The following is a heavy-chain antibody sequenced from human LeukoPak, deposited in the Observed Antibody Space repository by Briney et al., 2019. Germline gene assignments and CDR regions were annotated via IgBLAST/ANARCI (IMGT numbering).Heavy chain of an antibody. D-gene: IGHD3-10*01. V-gene: IGHV4-34*01. J-gene: IGHJ4*02. CDR3: ARFGAARGGVDY. CDR1: GGSFSGYY. CDR2: INHSGST. Sequence: SETLSLTCAVYGGSFSGYYWSWIRQPPGKGLEWIGEINHSGSTNYNPSLKSRVAISVDTSKNQFSLKLSSVTAADTAVYYCARFGAARGGVDYWGQGTLVTVSS.